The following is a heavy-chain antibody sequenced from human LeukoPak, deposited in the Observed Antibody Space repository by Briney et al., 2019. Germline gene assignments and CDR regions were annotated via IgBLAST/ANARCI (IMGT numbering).Heavy chain of an antibody. Sequence: SETLSLTCTVSGGSISSSSYYWGWIRQPPGKVLEWIGCIYYSGSTYYNPSLKSRVTISVDTSKNQFSLKLSSVTAADTAVYYCARHPEPYYTVTTFYDYWGQGTLVTVSS. CDR2: IYYSGST. CDR3: ARHPEPYYTVTTFYDY. CDR1: GGSISSSSYY. J-gene: IGHJ4*02. V-gene: IGHV4-39*01. D-gene: IGHD4-17*01.